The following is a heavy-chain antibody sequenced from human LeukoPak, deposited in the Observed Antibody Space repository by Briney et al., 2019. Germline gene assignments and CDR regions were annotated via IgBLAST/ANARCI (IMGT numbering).Heavy chain of an antibody. J-gene: IGHJ6*04. CDR1: GYSISSGYY. CDR2: IYHSGST. D-gene: IGHD5-12*01. CDR3: ARDGISGYDSICIGDV. V-gene: IGHV4-38-2*02. Sequence: SETLSLTCTVSGYSISSGYYWGWIRQPPGKGLEWIGSIYHSGSTYYNPSLKSRVTISVDTSKNQFSLKLSSVTAADTAVYYCARDGISGYDSICIGDVWGKGTTVTVSS.